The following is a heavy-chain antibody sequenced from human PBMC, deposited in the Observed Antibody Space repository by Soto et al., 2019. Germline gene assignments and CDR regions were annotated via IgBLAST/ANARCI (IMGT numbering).Heavy chain of an antibody. Sequence: PSETLSLTCSVSGAALNSGNYYWSWIRQVPGKGLERIGHIYVTGAVDYNPSLRDRITISQDTSERQFSLNLRLVTAADTAVYYCARLRIATNNYKWFDPWGQGTLVTVSS. CDR1: GAALNSGNYY. CDR3: ARLRIATNNYKWFDP. CDR2: IYVTGAV. D-gene: IGHD2-21*01. V-gene: IGHV4-31*03. J-gene: IGHJ5*02.